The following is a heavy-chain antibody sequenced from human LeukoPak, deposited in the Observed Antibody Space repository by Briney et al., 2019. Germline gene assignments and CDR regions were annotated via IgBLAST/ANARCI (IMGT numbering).Heavy chain of an antibody. CDR2: INHSGST. CDR3: ARRGGRFPFFGY. D-gene: IGHD3-16*01. Sequence: SETLSLTCAVYGGSFSGYYWSWTRQPPGKGLEWIGEINHSGSTNYNPSLKSRVTISVDTSKNQFSLKLSSVTAADTAVYYCARRGGRFPFFGYWGQGTLVTVSS. CDR1: GGSFSGYY. V-gene: IGHV4-34*01. J-gene: IGHJ4*02.